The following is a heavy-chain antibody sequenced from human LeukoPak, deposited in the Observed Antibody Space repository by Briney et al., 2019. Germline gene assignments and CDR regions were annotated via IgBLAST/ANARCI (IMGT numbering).Heavy chain of an antibody. V-gene: IGHV3-30*18. CDR3: AKVISGYITIACYGMDV. CDR2: ISYDGSNK. J-gene: IGHJ6*02. D-gene: IGHD5-12*01. Sequence: GGSLRLSCAASGFTFSSYGMHWVRQAPGKGLEWVAVISYDGSNKYYADSVKGRFTIFRDNSKNTLYLQMNSLRAEDTAVYYCAKVISGYITIACYGMDVWGQGTTVTVSS. CDR1: GFTFSSYG.